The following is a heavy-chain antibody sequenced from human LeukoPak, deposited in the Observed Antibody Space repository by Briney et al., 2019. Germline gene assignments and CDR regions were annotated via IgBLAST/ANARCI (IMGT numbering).Heavy chain of an antibody. CDR1: GGSISSYH. J-gene: IGHJ4*02. CDR2: FYYSGST. V-gene: IGHV4-59*01. CDR3: ARGYSSSWYEAVEGCDY. Sequence: SETLSLTCTVSGGSISSYHWSWIRQPPGKGLEWIGFFYYSGSTNYNPSLKSRVTISVDTSKNQFSLKLSSVTAADTAVYYCARGYSSSWYEAVEGCDYWGQGTLVTVSS. D-gene: IGHD6-13*01.